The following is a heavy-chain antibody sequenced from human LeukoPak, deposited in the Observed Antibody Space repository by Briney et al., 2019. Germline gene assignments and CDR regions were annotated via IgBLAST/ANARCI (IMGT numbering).Heavy chain of an antibody. V-gene: IGHV3-21*01. CDR1: GFTFSSYS. CDR3: ARDPRRSYYMDV. Sequence: GGSLRLSCAASGFTFSSYSMNWVRQAPGKGLEWVSSISSSSSYIYYADSVKGRFTISRDNAKNSLYLQMNSLRAEDTAVYYCARDPRRSYYMDVWGKGTRSPSP. CDR2: ISSSSSYI. J-gene: IGHJ6*03. D-gene: IGHD3-3*01.